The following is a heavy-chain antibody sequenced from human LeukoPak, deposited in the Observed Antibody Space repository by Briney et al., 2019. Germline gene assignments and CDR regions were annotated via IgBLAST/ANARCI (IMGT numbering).Heavy chain of an antibody. CDR1: GFTFSSYG. CDR3: ATDPYYYYMDV. CDR2: ISASGRTI. J-gene: IGHJ6*03. Sequence: GGSLRLSCAASGFTFSSYGMHWVRQAPGKGLEWIAFISASGRTIYYADSVKGRFIISRDDAKNSLYLYMDSLRAGDTAVYYCATDPYYYYMDVWGKGTTVTVSS. V-gene: IGHV3-48*01.